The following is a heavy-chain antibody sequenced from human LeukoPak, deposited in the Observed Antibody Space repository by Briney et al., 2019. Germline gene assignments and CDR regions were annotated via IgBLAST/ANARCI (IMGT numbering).Heavy chain of an antibody. CDR1: GGTFSSYA. Sequence: SVKVSCKASGGTFSSYAISWVRQAPGQGLEWMGGIIPIFGTANYAQKFQGRVTITADESTSTAYMELSSLRSDDTAVYYCARHLYGDYFFDYWGQGTLVTVSS. CDR3: ARHLYGDYFFDY. CDR2: IIPIFGTA. V-gene: IGHV1-69*01. D-gene: IGHD4-17*01. J-gene: IGHJ4*02.